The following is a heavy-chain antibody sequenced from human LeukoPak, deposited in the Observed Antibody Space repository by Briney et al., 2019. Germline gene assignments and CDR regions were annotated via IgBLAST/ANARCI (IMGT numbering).Heavy chain of an antibody. CDR2: MYSSGAT. D-gene: IGHD3-22*01. J-gene: IGHJ3*02. CDR3: ARQGRISMIVVLIEVAFDI. CDR1: GGSISSGSYS. Sequence: SSETLSLTCTVSGGSISSGSYSWNWIRQPAGKGLEWIGRMYSSGATNYNPSLKSRVTISVDTSKNQFSLKLSSVTAADTAVYYCARQGRISMIVVLIEVAFDIWGQGTMVTVSS. V-gene: IGHV4-61*02.